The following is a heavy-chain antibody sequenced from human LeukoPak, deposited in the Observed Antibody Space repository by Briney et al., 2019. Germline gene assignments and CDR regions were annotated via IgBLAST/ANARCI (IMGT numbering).Heavy chain of an antibody. CDR3: AKNSRYCTNGVCYQSDAFDI. V-gene: IGHV3-23*01. J-gene: IGHJ3*02. D-gene: IGHD2-8*01. CDR2: ISGSGGST. Sequence: GGSLRLSCAASGFTFSSYAMSWVRQAPGKGLEWVSAISGSGGSTYYADSVKGRFTISRDNSKNTLYLQMNSLRAEDTAVYYCAKNSRYCTNGVCYQSDAFDIWGQGTMVTVSS. CDR1: GFTFSSYA.